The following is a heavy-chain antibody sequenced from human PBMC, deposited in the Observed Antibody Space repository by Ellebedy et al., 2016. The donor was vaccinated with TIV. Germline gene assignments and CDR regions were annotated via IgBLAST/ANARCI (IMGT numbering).Heavy chain of an antibody. V-gene: IGHV1-2*02. CDR3: TRVPQQLVHDF. CDR2: INPNTSVA. CDR1: GYTFTNYY. D-gene: IGHD6-13*01. Sequence: AASVKVSCKASGYTFTNYYIHWVRQAPGQGLEWVGWINPNTSVARSAQKFQGRVTMTRDTSISTAYLELNTLRSDDTAVYYCTRVPQQLVHDFWGQGTLVTVSS. J-gene: IGHJ4*02.